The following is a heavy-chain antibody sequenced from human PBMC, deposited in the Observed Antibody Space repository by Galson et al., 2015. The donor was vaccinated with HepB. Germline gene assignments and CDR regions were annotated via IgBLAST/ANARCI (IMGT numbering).Heavy chain of an antibody. CDR1: GFNFTGYS. CDR2: SKSDGNRT. CDR3: ARQRACGGDCPGNYGMDV. J-gene: IGHJ6*02. D-gene: IGHD2-21*02. Sequence: SLRLSCAASGFNFTGYSMHWVRQAPGKGLVWVSRSKSDGNRTRYADSVKGRFTISRDNAKKTMYLQMNSLRAEETAMYYCARQRACGGDCPGNYGMDVWGPGTTVTVAS. V-gene: IGHV3-74*01.